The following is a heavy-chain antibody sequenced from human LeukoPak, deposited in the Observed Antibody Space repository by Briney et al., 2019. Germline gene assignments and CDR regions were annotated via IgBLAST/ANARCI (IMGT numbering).Heavy chain of an antibody. D-gene: IGHD3-16*01. V-gene: IGHV3-9*01. CDR2: ISWNSGSI. J-gene: IGHJ3*02. CDR1: GFTFDDYA. CDR3: AKGLRGESDAFDI. Sequence: GGSLRLSCAASGFTFDDYAMHWVRQAPGKGLEWVSGISWNSGSIGYADSVKGRFTISRDNAKNSLYLQMNSLRAEDTALYYCAKGLRGESDAFDIWGQGTMVTVSS.